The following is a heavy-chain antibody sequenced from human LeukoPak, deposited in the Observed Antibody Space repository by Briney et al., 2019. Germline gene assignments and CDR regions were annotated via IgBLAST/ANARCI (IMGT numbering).Heavy chain of an antibody. CDR1: GGSISSYY. Sequence: SETLSLTCTVSGGSISSYYWSWIRQPPGRGLEWIGYIYYSGSTNYNPSLKSRVTISVDTSRDQFSLKLSSVTAADTAVYYCARDGAAWGYGMDVWGQGTTVTVSS. CDR2: IYYSGST. V-gene: IGHV4-59*01. D-gene: IGHD2-15*01. J-gene: IGHJ6*02. CDR3: ARDGAAWGYGMDV.